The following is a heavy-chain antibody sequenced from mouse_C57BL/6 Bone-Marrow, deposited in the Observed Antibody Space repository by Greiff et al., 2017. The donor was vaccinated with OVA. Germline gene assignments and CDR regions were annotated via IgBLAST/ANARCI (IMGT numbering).Heavy chain of an antibody. CDR2: IRSKSNNYAT. CDR3: VRQSTLYYYGSSYAMDY. D-gene: IGHD1-1*01. Sequence: EVKLMESGGGLVQPKGSLKLSCAASGFSFNTYAMNWVRQAPGKGLEWVARIRSKSNNYATYYADSVKDRFTISRDDSESMLYLQMNNLKTEDTAMYYCVRQSTLYYYGSSYAMDYWGQGTSVTVSS. CDR1: GFSFNTYA. V-gene: IGHV10-1*01. J-gene: IGHJ4*01.